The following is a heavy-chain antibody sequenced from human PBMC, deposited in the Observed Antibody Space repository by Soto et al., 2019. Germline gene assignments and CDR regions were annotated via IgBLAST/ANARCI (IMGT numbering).Heavy chain of an antibody. CDR3: AKLKGGLGRFYGMDA. CDR2: ISSGGGTT. Sequence: DEQLVESGGGSLQPGESLRLSCAASGFSFRNYAMTWVRQSPGKGLEWVSLISSGGGTTNYADPVKGRFSISRDNSQNMLYLQMNGLRGEDTALYYCAKLKGGLGRFYGMDAWGQGTMVIVSS. CDR1: GFSFRNYA. J-gene: IGHJ6*01. V-gene: IGHV3-23*04. D-gene: IGHD3-3*01.